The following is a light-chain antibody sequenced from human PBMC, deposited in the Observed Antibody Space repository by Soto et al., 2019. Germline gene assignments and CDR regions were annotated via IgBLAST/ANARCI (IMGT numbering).Light chain of an antibody. Sequence: QSVLTQPPSVSAAPGQKVTISCSGSSSNIGGNPVSWYQQLPGTAPKLLIYDDNKRPSGIPDRFSGSKSGTSATLGITGFQTGDEAVYYCGSWDSSLSAYVFGTGTKVTVL. J-gene: IGLJ1*01. CDR1: SSNIGGNP. CDR2: DDN. V-gene: IGLV1-51*01. CDR3: GSWDSSLSAYV.